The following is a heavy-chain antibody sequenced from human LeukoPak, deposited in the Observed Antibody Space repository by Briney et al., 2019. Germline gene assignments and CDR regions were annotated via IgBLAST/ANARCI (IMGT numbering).Heavy chain of an antibody. CDR3: AKDQALRGGDYVDYFDY. J-gene: IGHJ4*02. D-gene: IGHD4-17*01. CDR1: GFTVSSNY. Sequence: PGGSLRLSCAASGFTVSSNYMSWVRQAPGKGLEWVSVIYSGGSTYYADSVKGRFTISRDNSKNTLYLQMNSLRAEDTAVYYCAKDQALRGGDYVDYFDYWGQGTLVTVSS. CDR2: IYSGGST. V-gene: IGHV3-53*01.